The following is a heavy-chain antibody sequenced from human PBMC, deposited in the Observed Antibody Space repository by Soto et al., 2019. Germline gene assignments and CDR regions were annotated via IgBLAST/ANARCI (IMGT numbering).Heavy chain of an antibody. CDR2: IYATGST. D-gene: IGHD2-2*01. Sequence: SETLSLTCNVSGGSISKFYWSWIRQSAGKGLEWMGRIYATGSTDYNPSLRSRIVMSVDVSKKYFSLRLSSVTTADTALYYCARCSLVVVPAPGFDPWGRGTLVTVSS. V-gene: IGHV4-4*07. CDR1: GGSISKFY. J-gene: IGHJ5*02. CDR3: ARCSLVVVPAPGFDP.